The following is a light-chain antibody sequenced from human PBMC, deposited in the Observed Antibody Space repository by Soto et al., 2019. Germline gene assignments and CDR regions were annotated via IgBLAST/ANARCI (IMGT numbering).Light chain of an antibody. CDR1: ISDVGENNY. CDR3: SSYTSSSTLV. V-gene: IGLV2-14*01. J-gene: IGLJ1*01. Sequence: QSALTQPASVSGSPGQSITISCTGTISDVGENNYVSWYQQHPGKAPKLMIYEVSNRPSGISNRFSGSKSASTASLTISGLQAEDEADYYCSSYTSSSTLVFRTGTKVTVL. CDR2: EVS.